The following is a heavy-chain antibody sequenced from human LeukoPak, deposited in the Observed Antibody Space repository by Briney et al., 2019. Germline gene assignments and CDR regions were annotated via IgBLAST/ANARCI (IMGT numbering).Heavy chain of an antibody. V-gene: IGHV3-74*01. J-gene: IGHJ6*02. D-gene: IGHD2-15*01. CDR2: INSDGSST. Sequence: TGGSLRLSCAASGFTFSSYWMHWVRHAPGKGLVWVSRINSDGSSTSYADSVKGRFTISRDNAKNTLYLQMNSLRAEDTAVYYCVKDLGSAITSALALDVWGQGTTVTVSS. CDR3: VKDLGSAITSALALDV. CDR1: GFTFSSYW.